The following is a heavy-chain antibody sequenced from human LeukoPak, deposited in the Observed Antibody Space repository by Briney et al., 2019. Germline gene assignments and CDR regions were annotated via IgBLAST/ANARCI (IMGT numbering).Heavy chain of an antibody. CDR2: INHSGST. J-gene: IGHJ4*02. Sequence: SETLSLTCTVSGGSISSYYWSWIRQPPGKGLEWVGEINHSGSTNYNPSLKSRVTISVDTSKNQFSLKLSSVTAADTAVYYCATRPYSSSWFGYWGQGTLVTVSS. CDR3: ATRPYSSSWFGY. V-gene: IGHV4-34*01. CDR1: GGSISSYY. D-gene: IGHD6-13*01.